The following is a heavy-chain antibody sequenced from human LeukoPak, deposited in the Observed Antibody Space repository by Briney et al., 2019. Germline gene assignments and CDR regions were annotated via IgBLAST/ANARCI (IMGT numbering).Heavy chain of an antibody. CDR3: ARASPYCSSTKCYQKFDY. CDR2: IYDDGSDT. CDR1: GFTFNRYW. D-gene: IGHD2-2*01. J-gene: IGHJ4*02. Sequence: GRSLRLSCAASGFTFNRYWMHWVRQAPGKGLVWVSRIYDDGSDTNCADSVKGRFTVSRDNAKNTLYLQMNSLRAEDTAMYYCARASPYCSSTKCYQKFDYWGQGTLVTVSS. V-gene: IGHV3-74*01.